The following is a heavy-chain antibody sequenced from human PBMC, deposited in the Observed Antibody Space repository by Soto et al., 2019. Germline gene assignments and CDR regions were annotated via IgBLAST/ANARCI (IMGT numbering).Heavy chain of an antibody. CDR1: GYTFTSYA. V-gene: IGHV1-3*01. CDR3: AGGLRSTATSGHFFDPFDI. D-gene: IGHD3-22*01. CDR2: INAGNGNT. Sequence: ASVKVSCKASGYTFTSYAMHWVRQAPGQRLEWMGWINAGNGNTKYSQKFQGRVTIISGTSASKAYMELSTLRSEDTSVYYSAGGLRSTATSGHFFDPFDIWGQGTMVTVSS. J-gene: IGHJ3*02.